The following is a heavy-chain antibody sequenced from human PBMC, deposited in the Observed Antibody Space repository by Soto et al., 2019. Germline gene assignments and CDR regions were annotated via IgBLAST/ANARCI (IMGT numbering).Heavy chain of an antibody. Sequence: ESLKLAWKGSGYSFPSYWIVWVRQMPGKGLEWMGIIYPGDSDTRYSPSFQGQVTISADKSISTAYLQWSRLKASDTAMYYCARRGYCSSTSCPGGMDVWGQGTTVTVPS. CDR2: IYPGDSDT. D-gene: IGHD2-2*01. CDR3: ARRGYCSSTSCPGGMDV. J-gene: IGHJ6*02. V-gene: IGHV5-51*01. CDR1: GYSFPSYW.